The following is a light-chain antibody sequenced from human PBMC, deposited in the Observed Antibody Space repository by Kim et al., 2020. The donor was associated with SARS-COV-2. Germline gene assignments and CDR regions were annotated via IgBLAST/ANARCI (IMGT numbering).Light chain of an antibody. Sequence: SPGQRATLSRRARQSVSSNLAWYQQKPGLAPRLLIYGSSTRATGIPARLSGSGSGTEFTLTLSSLQSEDFAVYYCQQYNNGRTFGQGTKVDIK. CDR3: QQYNNGRT. CDR2: GSS. J-gene: IGKJ1*01. V-gene: IGKV3-15*01. CDR1: QSVSSN.